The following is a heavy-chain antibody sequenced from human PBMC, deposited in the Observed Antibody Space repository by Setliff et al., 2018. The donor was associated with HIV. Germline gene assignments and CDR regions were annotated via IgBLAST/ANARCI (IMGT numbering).Heavy chain of an antibody. V-gene: IGHV3-48*01. CDR2: ISSSSSTI. CDR1: GFTFSSYS. D-gene: IGHD2-2*01. CDR3: ARDQEYVIVVAASMNMPGYLHYYYMDV. Sequence: SLRLSCAASGFTFSSYSMNWVRQAPGKGLEWVSYISSSSSTIYYADSVKGRFTISRDNAENSLYLDMNSLRAEDTGVYYCARDQEYVIVVAASMNMPGYLHYYYMDVWGRGSTVTVSS. J-gene: IGHJ6*03.